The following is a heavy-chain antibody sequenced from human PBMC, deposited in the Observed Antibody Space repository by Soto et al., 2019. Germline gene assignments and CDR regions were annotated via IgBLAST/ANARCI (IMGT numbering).Heavy chain of an antibody. V-gene: IGHV4-31*03. D-gene: IGHD2-15*01. CDR2: IYYSGST. J-gene: IGHJ5*02. CDR3: ARGEVVASNWFDP. CDR1: GGSIIDSGSFY. Sequence: QVQMQESGPGLVKPSQTLYLTCSVSGGSIIDSGSFYWNWIRQHPGKGLEWIGYIYYSGSTYYNPSLKSRATISLDTAKNPFSLKLTSVTAADTAIYYCARGEVVASNWFDPWGQGTLVTVSS.